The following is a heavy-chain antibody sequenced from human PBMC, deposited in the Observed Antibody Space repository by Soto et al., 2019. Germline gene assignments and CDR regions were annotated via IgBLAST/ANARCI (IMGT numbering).Heavy chain of an antibody. D-gene: IGHD3-10*01. J-gene: IGHJ5*02. V-gene: IGHV4-59*12. CDR2: ICNNENT. CDR1: GGSTNNYY. CDR3: ARGRASINMVRGVIDGRWFDP. Sequence: SETLSLTCGVSGGSTNNYYWAWIRQPPGKGLEWIGHICNNENTNYNPSLMSRVTISVDTSKNQFSLKLSSVTAADTAVYYCARGRASINMVRGVIDGRWFDPWGQGTLVTVSS.